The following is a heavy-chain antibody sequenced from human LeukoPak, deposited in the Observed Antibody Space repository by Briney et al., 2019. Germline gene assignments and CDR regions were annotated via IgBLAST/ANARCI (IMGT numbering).Heavy chain of an antibody. D-gene: IGHD3-9*01. CDR3: ARDGLHYDSLTGYLDD. V-gene: IGHV3-66*01. J-gene: IGHJ4*02. CDR1: GFTVSSYY. Sequence: PGGSLRLSCADSGFTVSSYYMRWVRQAPGKGLEWVSVIYSGGSTHYADSVKGRFTISRDNTKNTLYLQMNCLRAEDTAVYYCARDGLHYDSLTGYLDDWGQGTMVTVSS. CDR2: IYSGGST.